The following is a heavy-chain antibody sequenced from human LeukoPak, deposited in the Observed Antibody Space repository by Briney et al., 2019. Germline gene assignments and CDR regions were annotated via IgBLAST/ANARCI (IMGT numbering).Heavy chain of an antibody. CDR3: ARIGDFWSGYHDFDY. CDR2: IIPIFGTA. V-gene: IGHV1-69*13. D-gene: IGHD3-3*01. Sequence: SVKVSCRASGGTFSSYAISWVRQAPGQGLEWMGGIIPIFGTANYAQKFQGRVTITADESTSTAYMELSSLRSEDTAVYYCARIGDFWSGYHDFDYWGQGTLVTVSS. CDR1: GGTFSSYA. J-gene: IGHJ4*02.